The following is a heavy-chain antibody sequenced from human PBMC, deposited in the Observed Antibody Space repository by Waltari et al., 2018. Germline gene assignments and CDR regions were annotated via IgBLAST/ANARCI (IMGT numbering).Heavy chain of an antibody. CDR2: IIPIFGTA. CDR3: ARAKAATFNYYYYYMDV. V-gene: IGHV1-69*05. Sequence: QVQLVQSGAEVKTPGSSVKVSCKASGGTFSSYAISWVRQAPGQGLEWMGGIIPIFGTANYAQKFQGRVTITTDESTSTAYMELSSLRSEDTAVYYCARAKAATFNYYYYYMDVWGKGTTVTVSS. D-gene: IGHD2-15*01. J-gene: IGHJ6*03. CDR1: GGTFSSYA.